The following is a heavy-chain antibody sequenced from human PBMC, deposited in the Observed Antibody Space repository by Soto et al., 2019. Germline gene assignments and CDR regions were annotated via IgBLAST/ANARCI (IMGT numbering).Heavy chain of an antibody. CDR2: ISYEESVT. CDR3: AREGGSQAHPPDY. V-gene: IGHV3-74*01. CDR1: GFTFSDYW. Sequence: EVQQVESGGGLVQPGGSLRLSCAGSGFTFSDYWMHWIRQAPGKGLVWVSRISYEESVTSYADSVKGRFTISRDNAKNTVFLQMNSLRAEDTSVYYCAREGGSQAHPPDYWGQGTLVTVSS. J-gene: IGHJ4*02. D-gene: IGHD1-26*01.